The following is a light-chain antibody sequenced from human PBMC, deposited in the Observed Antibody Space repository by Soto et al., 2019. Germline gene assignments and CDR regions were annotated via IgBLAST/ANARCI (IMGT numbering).Light chain of an antibody. CDR3: QEYNNCPPFT. Sequence: EIVMTQSPATLSVSPGERATLSCRASQSLRSNLAWYQHKPGQAPRLLIFGASSRAAGVPARFSGSGSGTEFTLTISSLQSEDVAVYYCQEYNNCPPFTFGQGTKVEIK. CDR1: QSLRSN. J-gene: IGKJ2*01. CDR2: GAS. V-gene: IGKV3-15*01.